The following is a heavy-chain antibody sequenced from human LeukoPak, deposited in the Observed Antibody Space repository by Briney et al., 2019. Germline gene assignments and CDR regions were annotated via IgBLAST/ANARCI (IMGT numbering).Heavy chain of an antibody. CDR2: INHSGST. V-gene: IGHV4-34*01. CDR3: ARDLNYDILSGYYSDWFDP. CDR1: GGSFSGYY. Sequence: PSETLSLTCAVYGGSFSGYYWSWIRQPPGKGLEWIGEINHSGSTNYNPSLKSRVTISVDTSQNQFSLKLSSVTAADTAVYYCARDLNYDILSGYYSDWFDPWGQGPLVPVSS. J-gene: IGHJ5*02. D-gene: IGHD3-9*01.